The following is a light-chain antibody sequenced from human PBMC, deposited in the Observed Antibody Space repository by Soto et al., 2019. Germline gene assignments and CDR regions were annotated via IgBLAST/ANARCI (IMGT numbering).Light chain of an antibody. CDR3: ISYIFSSTYV. Sequence: QSALTQPASVSGSPGQAITICCTGTSSDVGGYNYVSWYQQHPGKAPKLIISDVSNRPSGFSNRFSGSKSGNTASLPISGLQAEDEADYFCISYIFSSTYVFGTGTKVTVL. V-gene: IGLV2-14*03. CDR1: SSDVGGYNY. J-gene: IGLJ1*01. CDR2: DVS.